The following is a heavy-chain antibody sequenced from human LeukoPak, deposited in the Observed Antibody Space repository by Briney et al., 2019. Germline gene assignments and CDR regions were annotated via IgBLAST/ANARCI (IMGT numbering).Heavy chain of an antibody. V-gene: IGHV3-74*01. J-gene: IGHJ4*02. CDR3: ATKQWLATLPDS. CDR1: GFTFSKYW. D-gene: IGHD6-19*01. Sequence: GGSLRLSCAASGFTFSKYWTLWVRQAPGKGLESVSRINTDGTVTTYADSVKGRFTVSRDNADNTMFLQMNSVRDEDTAVYYCATKQWLATLPDSWGQGTPVTVSS. CDR2: INTDGTVT.